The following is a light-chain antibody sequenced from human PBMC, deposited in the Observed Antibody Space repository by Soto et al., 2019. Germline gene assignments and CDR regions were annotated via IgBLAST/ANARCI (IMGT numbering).Light chain of an antibody. CDR3: SSYTSSSTPYV. Sequence: VRTQPSSLSLSSREPIAISFTGTRSDVGGYNYVSWYQQHPGKAPKLMIYEASNRPSGVSNRFSGSKSGNTASLTISGLQAEDEADHYCSSYTSSSTPYVFGTGTKVTVL. V-gene: IGLV2-14*01. J-gene: IGLJ1*01. CDR1: RSDVGGYNY. CDR2: EAS.